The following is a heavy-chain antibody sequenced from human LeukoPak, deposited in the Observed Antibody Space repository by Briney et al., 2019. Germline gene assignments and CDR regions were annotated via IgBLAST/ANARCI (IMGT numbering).Heavy chain of an antibody. J-gene: IGHJ4*02. D-gene: IGHD6-13*01. CDR2: IYPGDSDT. CDR1: GYSFTSYW. V-gene: IGHV5-51*01. Sequence: GESLKISCKGSGYSFTSYWIAWVRQMPGKGLEGMGIIYPGDSDTRHSPSFEGQVTISADKSIGTANLQWSSRRPADTAMYYCARRPPTYSSSWYFDYWGQRTLVTVSS. CDR3: ARRPPTYSSSWYFDY.